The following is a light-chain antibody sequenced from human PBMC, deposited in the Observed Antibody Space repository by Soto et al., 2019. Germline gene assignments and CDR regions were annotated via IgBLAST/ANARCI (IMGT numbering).Light chain of an antibody. V-gene: IGLV1-40*01. CDR1: STNIGAGYD. CDR2: GTT. J-gene: IGLJ3*02. Sequence: QLVLTQPPSVSGAPGQRVTISCAGGSTNIGAGYDVHWYQHFPGTAPKLLIYGTTSRPSGVPDRFSASKSDTSASLAITGLQAEDEADYYCQTYDSSLRGVLFGGGTKLTVL. CDR3: QTYDSSLRGVL.